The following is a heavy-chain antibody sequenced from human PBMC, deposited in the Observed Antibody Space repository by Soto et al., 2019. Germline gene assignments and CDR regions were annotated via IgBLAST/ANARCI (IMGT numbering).Heavy chain of an antibody. D-gene: IGHD4-17*01. Sequence: SVKVSCKASGGTFSSYTISWVRQAPGQGLEWMGRIIPILGIANYAQKFQGRVTITADKSTSTAYMELSSLRSEDTAVYYCARAPATVTTDYYYYYYMDVWGKGTTVTVSS. CDR2: IIPILGIA. CDR3: ARAPATVTTDYYYYYYMDV. CDR1: GGTFSSYT. J-gene: IGHJ6*03. V-gene: IGHV1-69*02.